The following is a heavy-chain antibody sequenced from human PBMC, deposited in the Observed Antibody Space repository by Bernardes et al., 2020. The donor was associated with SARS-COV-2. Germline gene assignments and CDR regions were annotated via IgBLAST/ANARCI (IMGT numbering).Heavy chain of an antibody. CDR3: VRRFCAVSSACGNFYGMGV. V-gene: IGHV3-33*01. J-gene: IGHJ6*02. CDR1: GFTFNTYG. Sequence: GGSLRLSCAASGFTFNTYGMHWVRRAPDKGLEWVAVIWYDGSTKYYADSVKGRVTISRDNSKNILYLQMNSLRVEDTAVYYCVRRFCAVSSACGNFYGMGVWGQGTTVTVYS. CDR2: IWYDGSTK. D-gene: IGHD2-21*01.